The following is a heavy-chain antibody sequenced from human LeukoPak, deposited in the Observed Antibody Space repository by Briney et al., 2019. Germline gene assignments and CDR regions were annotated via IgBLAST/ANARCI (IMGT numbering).Heavy chain of an antibody. CDR2: ISAYNGNT. CDR1: GYTFTSYG. Sequence: ASVKVSCKASGYTFTSYGISWVRQAPGQGLEWMGWISAYNGNTNYAQKLQGRVTMTTDTSTSTAYMELRSLRSDDTAVYYCARDSPYYDFWSGYYPFDYWGQGTLVTVSS. D-gene: IGHD3-3*01. J-gene: IGHJ4*02. V-gene: IGHV1-18*01. CDR3: ARDSPYYDFWSGYYPFDY.